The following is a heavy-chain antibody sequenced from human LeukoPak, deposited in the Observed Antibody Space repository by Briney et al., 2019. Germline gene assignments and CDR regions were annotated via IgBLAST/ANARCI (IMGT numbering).Heavy chain of an antibody. V-gene: IGHV3-66*01. CDR3: ARDTVD. CDR1: GFSVTGNS. D-gene: IGHD4-17*01. Sequence: GGSLRLSCAASGFSVTGNSMGWVRQAPGKGLEWVSLILPGGTTDYADSVKGRFFISTDNSNNMLFLQMNNLRVEGTALYFCARDTVDWGQGTLVAVSS. CDR2: ILPGGTT. J-gene: IGHJ4*02.